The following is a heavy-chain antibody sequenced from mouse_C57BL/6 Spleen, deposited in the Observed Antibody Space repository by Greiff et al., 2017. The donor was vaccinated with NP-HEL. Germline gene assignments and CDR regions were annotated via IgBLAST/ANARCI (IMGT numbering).Heavy chain of an antibody. CDR1: GFTFSSYG. V-gene: IGHV5-6*02. CDR3: ARHGAQATTWFAY. Sequence: EVMLVESGGDLVKPGGSLKLSCAASGFTFSSYGMSWVRQTPDKRLEWVATISSGGSYTYYPDSVKGRFTISRDNAKNTLYLQMSSLKSEDTAMYYCARHGAQATTWFAYWGQGTLVTVSA. D-gene: IGHD3-2*02. CDR2: ISSGGSYT. J-gene: IGHJ3*01.